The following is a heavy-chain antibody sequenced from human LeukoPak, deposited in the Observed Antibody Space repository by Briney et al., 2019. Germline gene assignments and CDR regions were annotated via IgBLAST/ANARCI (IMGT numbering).Heavy chain of an antibody. CDR1: GYTFTTYG. J-gene: IGHJ2*01. V-gene: IGHV1-46*01. CDR3: ARVHYYDSSGPIGPLDL. Sequence: ASVKVSCKASGYTFTTYGISWVRQAPGQGLEWMGIINPSGGSTSYAQKFQGRVTMTRDTSTSTVYMELSSLRSEDTAVYYCARVHYYDSSGPIGPLDLWGRGTLVTVSS. D-gene: IGHD3-22*01. CDR2: INPSGGST.